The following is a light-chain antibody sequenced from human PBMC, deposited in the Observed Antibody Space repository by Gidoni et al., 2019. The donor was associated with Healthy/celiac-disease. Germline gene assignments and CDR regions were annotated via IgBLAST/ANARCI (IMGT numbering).Light chain of an antibody. J-gene: IGKJ1*01. Sequence: EIVITQSPATLSVSPGERATLSCRASQSVSSNLAWYQQKPGQAPRLLIYGASTRATGIPDRFSGSGSGTEFTLTISSLQSEDFAVYYCQQYNNWPQTLGQGTKVEIK. CDR1: QSVSSN. CDR2: GAS. V-gene: IGKV3-15*01. CDR3: QQYNNWPQT.